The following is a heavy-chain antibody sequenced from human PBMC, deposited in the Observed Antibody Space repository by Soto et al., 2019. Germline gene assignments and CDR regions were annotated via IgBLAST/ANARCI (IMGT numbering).Heavy chain of an antibody. CDR2: IYYSGST. CDR3: ARDSHYGSGRYEL. Sequence: SETLRFACIISGGSISSVAYYWSWMPQHPGKGLEWIGYIYYSGSTYYNPSLKSRVTISVDTSKNQFSLKLSSVTDADTAGYYGARDSHYGSGRYELWGQGTLVNVS. J-gene: IGHJ4*02. V-gene: IGHV4-31*03. D-gene: IGHD3-10*01. CDR1: GGSISSVAYY.